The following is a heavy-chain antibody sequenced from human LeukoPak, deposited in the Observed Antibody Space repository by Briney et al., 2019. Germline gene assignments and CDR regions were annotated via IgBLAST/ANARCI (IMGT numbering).Heavy chain of an antibody. CDR2: IYYSGST. CDR1: GGSISSSSYY. J-gene: IGHJ4*02. V-gene: IGHV4-39*01. Sequence: PSETLSLTCTVSGGSISSSSYYWGWIRQPPGKGLEWIGSIYYSGSTYYNPSLKSRVTISVDTSKNQFSLKLSSVTAADTAVYYCAMTSCYGDYATCFDYWGQGTLVTVSS. D-gene: IGHD4-17*01. CDR3: AMTSCYGDYATCFDY.